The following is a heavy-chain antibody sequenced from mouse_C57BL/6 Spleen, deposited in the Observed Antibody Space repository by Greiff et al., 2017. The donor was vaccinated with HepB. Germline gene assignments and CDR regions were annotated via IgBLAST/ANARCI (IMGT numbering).Heavy chain of an antibody. CDR3: ARRTAQATGFAY. J-gene: IGHJ3*01. CDR2: ISDGGSYT. V-gene: IGHV5-4*03. Sequence: EVKLEESGGGLVKPGGSLKLSCAASGFTFSSYAMSWVRQTPEKRLEWVATISDGGSYTYYPDNVKGRFTISRDNAKNNLYLQMSHLKSEDTAMYYCARRTAQATGFAYWGQGTLVTVSA. D-gene: IGHD3-2*02. CDR1: GFTFSSYA.